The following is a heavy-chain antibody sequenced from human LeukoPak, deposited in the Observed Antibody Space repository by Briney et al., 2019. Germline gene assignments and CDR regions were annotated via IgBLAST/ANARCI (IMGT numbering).Heavy chain of an antibody. V-gene: IGHV3-33*08. CDR2: IWYDGSNK. J-gene: IGHJ4*02. CDR3: VRGGCASTSCYDG. D-gene: IGHD2-2*01. CDR1: GYIFSSYG. Sequence: GGSLRLSCAASGYIFSSYGMHWVRQAPGKGLEWVAVIWYDGSNKYYADSVKGRFTISRDNSKNTVYLQMNSLRAEDTAVYYCVRGGCASTSCYDGWGQGTLVTVSS.